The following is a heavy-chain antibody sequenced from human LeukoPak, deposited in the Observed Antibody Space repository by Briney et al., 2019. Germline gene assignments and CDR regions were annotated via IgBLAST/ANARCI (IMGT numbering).Heavy chain of an antibody. V-gene: IGHV3-33*01. CDR3: ARDRTSSGPQGGWFDP. D-gene: IGHD6-19*01. J-gene: IGHJ5*02. Sequence: GGSLRLSCAASGFTFSSYGMHWVRQAPGKGLEWVAVRWYYGSNKYYADSVKGRLTISRDNSKNTLYLQMNSLRAEDTAVYYCARDRTSSGPQGGWFDPWGQGTLLTVSS. CDR1: GFTFSSYG. CDR2: RWYYGSNK.